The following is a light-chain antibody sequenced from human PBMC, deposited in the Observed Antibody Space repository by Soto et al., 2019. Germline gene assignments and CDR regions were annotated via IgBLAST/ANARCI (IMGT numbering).Light chain of an antibody. J-gene: IGKJ1*01. Sequence: ETVLTQSPGTLSLSPGERATLSCRASQSVSSNYLAWYQQKPGQAPRLLMYGASTRATGIPDRFSGSGSGTDITLTISRLEPEDFAVYYCQHFGRSPPSWTFGQGTKVEIK. CDR3: QHFGRSPPSWT. CDR1: QSVSSNY. CDR2: GAS. V-gene: IGKV3-20*01.